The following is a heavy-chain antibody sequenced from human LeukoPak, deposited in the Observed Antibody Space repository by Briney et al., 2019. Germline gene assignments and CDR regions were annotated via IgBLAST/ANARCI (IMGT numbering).Heavy chain of an antibody. CDR3: ARVGGSNYYYYGMDV. CDR1: GGSISSYY. Sequence: SETLSLTCTVPGGSISSYYWSWIRQPPGKGLEWIGYIYYSGSTNYNPSLKSRVTISVDTSKNQFSLKLSSVTAADTAVYYCARVGGSNYYYYGMDVWGQGTTVTVSS. J-gene: IGHJ6*02. V-gene: IGHV4-59*01. D-gene: IGHD3-10*01. CDR2: IYYSGST.